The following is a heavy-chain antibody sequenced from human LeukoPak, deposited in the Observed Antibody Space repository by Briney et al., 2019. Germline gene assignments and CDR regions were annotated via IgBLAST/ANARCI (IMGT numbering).Heavy chain of an antibody. Sequence: GESLKISCKGSGYRFTNFWIGWVRRMPGKGLEWMGMIYPGDSDTRYSPSFQGQVTISADKSISTAYLQWTSLKASDTAMYYCARSRYYQVNNWLDPWGQGTLVTVSS. D-gene: IGHD2-21*01. CDR2: IYPGDSDT. CDR1: GYRFTNFW. J-gene: IGHJ5*02. V-gene: IGHV5-51*01. CDR3: ARSRYYQVNNWLDP.